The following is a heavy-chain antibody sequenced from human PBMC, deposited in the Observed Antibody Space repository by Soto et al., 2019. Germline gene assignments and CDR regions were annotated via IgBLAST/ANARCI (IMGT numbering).Heavy chain of an antibody. D-gene: IGHD2-2*01. J-gene: IGHJ5*02. Sequence: QVQLVQSGGEVKRPGASVKVSCKTSGYTFSNYGITWVRQAPGQPLEWLGWISLYSDGTNYAQKFQGRVSMTTDTSTTTAYMELRSLISDDTAVYYCARVVPGADAWFGPWGQGTLVTVSS. V-gene: IGHV1-18*01. CDR2: ISLYSDGT. CDR3: ARVVPGADAWFGP. CDR1: GYTFSNYG.